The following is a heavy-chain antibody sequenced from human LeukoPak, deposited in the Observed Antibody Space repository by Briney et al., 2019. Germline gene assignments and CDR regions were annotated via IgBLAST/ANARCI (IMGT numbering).Heavy chain of an antibody. CDR1: GFISSNSA. D-gene: IGHD2-2*02. J-gene: IGHJ4*02. CDR3: AKDILPGVGSFDY. CDR2: ISEDGTKK. Sequence: GGSLRLSCAASGFISSNSAIHWVRQSPGKGLEWVAFISEDGTKKFYVDSVKDRFTISRGNSKNTLYLQMTSLRPEDTAVYYCAKDILPGVGSFDYWGQGTLVTVSS. V-gene: IGHV3-30*02.